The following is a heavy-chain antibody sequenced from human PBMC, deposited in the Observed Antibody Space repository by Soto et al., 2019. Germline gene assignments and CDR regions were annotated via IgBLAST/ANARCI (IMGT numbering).Heavy chain of an antibody. CDR2: IDWDDDK. D-gene: IGHD1-1*01. CDR3: AKTGTDGSWFDP. Sequence: SGPTLVNPTQTLTLTCTFSGSSLSTSGMRVSWIRQPPGKALEWLARIDWDDDKYYSTSLRTRLTISKDTSKNQVVLTMTNMDPVDTATYYCAKTGTDGSWFDPWGQGTLVTVSS. J-gene: IGHJ5*02. V-gene: IGHV2-70*04. CDR1: GSSLSTSGMR.